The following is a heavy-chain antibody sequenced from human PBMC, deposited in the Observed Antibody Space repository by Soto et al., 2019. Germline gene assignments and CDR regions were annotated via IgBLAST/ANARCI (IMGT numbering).Heavy chain of an antibody. D-gene: IGHD2-15*01. V-gene: IGHV1-46*01. CDR2: INPSGGST. CDR1: GYTFTSYY. J-gene: IGHJ4*02. Sequence: ASVKVSCKASGYTFTSYYMHWVRQAPGQGLEWMGIINPSGGSTTYAQKFQGRVTMTRDTSTSTVYMELSSLRSEDTAVYYCARVGCSRGSCYAVDYWGQVTLVTVSS. CDR3: ARVGCSRGSCYAVDY.